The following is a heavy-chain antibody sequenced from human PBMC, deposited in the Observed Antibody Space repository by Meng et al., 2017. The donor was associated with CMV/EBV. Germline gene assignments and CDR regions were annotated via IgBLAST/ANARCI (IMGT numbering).Heavy chain of an antibody. Sequence: GGSLRLSCTSSGFTFGDYAINWVRQAPGKGLEWVSVIYSGGSTYYADSVKGRFTISRDNSKNTLYLQMNSLRAEDTAVYYCAKVGERRGYSGFHDYWGQGTLVTVSS. J-gene: IGHJ4*02. CDR2: IYSGGST. V-gene: IGHV3-23*03. CDR1: GFTFGDYA. D-gene: IGHD5-12*01. CDR3: AKVGERRGYSGFHDY.